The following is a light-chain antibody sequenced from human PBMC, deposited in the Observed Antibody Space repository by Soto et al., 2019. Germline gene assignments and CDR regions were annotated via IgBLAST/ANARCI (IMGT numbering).Light chain of an antibody. CDR1: SSDVGGYNY. V-gene: IGLV2-14*01. Sequence: QSALTQPASVSGSPGQSITLSCTGTSSDVGGYNYVSWYQQHPGKAPKLMIYDVSNRPSGVSNRFSGSKSGNTASLTISGLQSEDEADYYCSSYTSSSTLYGFGTGTKLTVL. CDR2: DVS. CDR3: SSYTSSSTLYG. J-gene: IGLJ1*01.